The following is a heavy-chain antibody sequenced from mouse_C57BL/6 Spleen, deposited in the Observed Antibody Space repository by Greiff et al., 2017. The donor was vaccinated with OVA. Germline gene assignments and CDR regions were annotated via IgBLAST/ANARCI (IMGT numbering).Heavy chain of an antibody. Sequence: VKLMESGPGLVQPSQSLSITCTVSGFSLTSYGVHWVRQSPGKGLEWLGVIWSGGSTDYNAAFISRLSISKDNSKSQVFFKMNSLQADDTAIYYCARSYDGYYLAWFAYWGQGTLVTVSA. CDR1: GFSLTSYG. J-gene: IGHJ3*01. D-gene: IGHD2-3*01. V-gene: IGHV2-2*01. CDR3: ARSYDGYYLAWFAY. CDR2: IWSGGST.